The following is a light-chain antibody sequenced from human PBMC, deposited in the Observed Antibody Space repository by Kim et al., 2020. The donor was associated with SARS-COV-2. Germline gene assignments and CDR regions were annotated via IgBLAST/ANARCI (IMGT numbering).Light chain of an antibody. CDR1: SSNIGAGYD. V-gene: IGLV1-40*01. J-gene: IGLJ1*01. CDR2: ANS. Sequence: QSVLTQPPSVSGAPGQRVTISCTGSSSNIGAGYDVHWYQQLPGKAPKLFIFANSKRPSGVPDRFSGSRSGTSASLAITGLQAEDEADYYCQSYDNSLPGLFVFGTGTKVTVL. CDR3: QSYDNSLPGLFV.